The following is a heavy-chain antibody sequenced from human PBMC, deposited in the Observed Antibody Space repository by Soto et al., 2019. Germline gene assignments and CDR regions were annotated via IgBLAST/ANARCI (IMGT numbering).Heavy chain of an antibody. CDR1: GGCISSGGYS. D-gene: IGHD3-3*01. Sequence: QLQLQESGSGLVKPSQTLSLTCAVSGGCISSGGYSWSWIRKPLGKGLEWIGYIYNSGSTYYNPYHTIRVKILVDRSKTQFPLKLRSVTAADTAVYYCSRGRFLAPPRSARTPGHRYYYSMHVWRQGTTVTVSS. CDR2: IYNSGST. CDR3: SRGRFLAPPRSARTPGHRYYYSMHV. J-gene: IGHJ6*02. V-gene: IGHV4-30-2*01.